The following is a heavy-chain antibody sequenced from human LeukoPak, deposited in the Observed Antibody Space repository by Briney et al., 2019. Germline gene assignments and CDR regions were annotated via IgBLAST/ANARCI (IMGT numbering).Heavy chain of an antibody. V-gene: IGHV1-69*05. Sequence: GASVKVSCKASGGTFSSYAISWVRQAPGQGLEWMGGIIPIFGTANYAQKFQGRVTITTDESTSTAYMELSSLRSEDTAVYYCARGTYYYGSGSYPNFDYWGQGTLVTVSS. J-gene: IGHJ4*02. CDR3: ARGTYYYGSGSYPNFDY. CDR2: IIPIFGTA. CDR1: GGTFSSYA. D-gene: IGHD3-10*01.